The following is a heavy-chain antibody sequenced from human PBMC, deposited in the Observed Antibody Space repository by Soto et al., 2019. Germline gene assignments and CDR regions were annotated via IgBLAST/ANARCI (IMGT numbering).Heavy chain of an antibody. Sequence: ASVKVSCKASGYTFTNYAMHWVRQAPGQRLEWMGRIIPILGIANYAQKFQGRVTITADKSTSTAYMELSSLRSEDTAVYYCALWTRYSSGWYENWFDPWGQGTLVTVSS. CDR2: IIPILGIA. V-gene: IGHV1-69*04. CDR3: ALWTRYSSGWYENWFDP. J-gene: IGHJ5*02. CDR1: GYTFTNYA. D-gene: IGHD6-19*01.